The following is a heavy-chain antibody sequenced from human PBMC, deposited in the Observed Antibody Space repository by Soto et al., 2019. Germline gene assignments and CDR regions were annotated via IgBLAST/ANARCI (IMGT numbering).Heavy chain of an antibody. CDR1: GGTFSSYA. Sequence: ASVKVSCKASGGTFSSYAISWVRQAPGQGLEWMGGIIPIFGTANYTQKFQGRVTITADESTSTAYMELSSLRSEDTAVYYCARGRVQITITPGRVYYFDYWGQGTLVTVSS. V-gene: IGHV1-69*13. D-gene: IGHD3-9*01. CDR2: IIPIFGTA. CDR3: ARGRVQITITPGRVYYFDY. J-gene: IGHJ4*02.